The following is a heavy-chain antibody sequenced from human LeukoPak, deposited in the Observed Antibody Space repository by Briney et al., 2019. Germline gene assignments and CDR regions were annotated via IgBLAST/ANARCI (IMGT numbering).Heavy chain of an antibody. CDR3: ATTSVDTAMGRGY. J-gene: IGHJ4*02. CDR1: GFTFSSYE. CDR2: ISSSGSTI. D-gene: IGHD5-18*01. Sequence: GGSLRLSCAASGFTFSSYEMNWVRQAPGKGLEWVSYISSSGSTIYYADSVKGRFTISRDNAKNSLYLQMNSLRAEDTAVYYCATTSVDTAMGRGYWGQGTLVTVSS. V-gene: IGHV3-48*03.